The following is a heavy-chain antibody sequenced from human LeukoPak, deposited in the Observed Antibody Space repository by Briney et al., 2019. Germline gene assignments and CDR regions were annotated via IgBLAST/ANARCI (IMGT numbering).Heavy chain of an antibody. CDR1: GGSISSGSYY. V-gene: IGHV4-61*02. J-gene: IGHJ2*01. D-gene: IGHD3-16*01. Sequence: PSETLSLTCTVSGGSISSGSYYWSWIRQPAGKGLEWIGRIYTSGSTNYNPSLKSRVTISIDTSKNQFSLKLSSVTAADTAVYYCARENTVRRAFGDFDLWGRGTLVTVSS. CDR2: IYTSGST. CDR3: ARENTVRRAFGDFDL.